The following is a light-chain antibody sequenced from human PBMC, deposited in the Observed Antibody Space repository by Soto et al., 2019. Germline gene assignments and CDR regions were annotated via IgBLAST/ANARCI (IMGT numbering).Light chain of an antibody. CDR2: SAS. V-gene: IGKV1-39*01. J-gene: IGKJ4*01. CDR1: QTVYTY. CDR3: QQSYSTPT. Sequence: DIQMTQSPSSLSASVGDRVTITCRASQTVYTYVNWYQQKLGKAPKLLIYSASSLESGVPSRFSGSGSGTDFTLTISSLQPEDSATYYCQQSYSTPTFGGGTKVKIK.